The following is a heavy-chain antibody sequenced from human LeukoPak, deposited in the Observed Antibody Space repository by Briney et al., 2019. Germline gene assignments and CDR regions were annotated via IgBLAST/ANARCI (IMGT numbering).Heavy chain of an antibody. Sequence: GGSLRLPCAASGFTFSNAWMSWVRQAPGKGLEWVGRTKSKADGATTDYAAPVKGRFTISTDGSQNTLYLQMNSLKTEDTAVYYCTTFEYWGQGTLVTVSS. CDR3: TTFEY. CDR2: TKSKADGATT. J-gene: IGHJ4*02. CDR1: GFTFSNAW. V-gene: IGHV3-15*01.